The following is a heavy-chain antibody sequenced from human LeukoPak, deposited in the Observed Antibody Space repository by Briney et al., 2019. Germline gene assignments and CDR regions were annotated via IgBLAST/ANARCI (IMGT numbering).Heavy chain of an antibody. CDR2: IYSGGST. V-gene: IGHV3-66*04. CDR1: GFTVSSNY. Sequence: GGSLRLSCAASGFTVSSNYMSWVRQAPGKGLEWVSVIYSGGSTYYADSVKGRFTISRDNSKNTLYLQMNSLRAEDTAVYYCARHGSWSYSLGYWGQGTLVTVSS. D-gene: IGHD3-10*01. CDR3: ARHGSWSYSLGY. J-gene: IGHJ4*02.